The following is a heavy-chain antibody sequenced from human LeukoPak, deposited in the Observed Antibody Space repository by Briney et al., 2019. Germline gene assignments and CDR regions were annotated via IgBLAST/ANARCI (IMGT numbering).Heavy chain of an antibody. CDR2: IDYDSSHI. V-gene: IGHV3-21*01. CDR3: ARDPLRYLRVGHYDY. D-gene: IGHD3-9*01. CDR1: GFTFSNSA. J-gene: IGHJ4*02. Sequence: GGSLRLSCAASGFTFSNSAMNWVRQVRGKALEWVSSIDYDSSHIYYAASVRGRFTISRDNARNSVYLQMNSLRVEDTAVYYCARDPLRYLRVGHYDYWGQGTLVAVSS.